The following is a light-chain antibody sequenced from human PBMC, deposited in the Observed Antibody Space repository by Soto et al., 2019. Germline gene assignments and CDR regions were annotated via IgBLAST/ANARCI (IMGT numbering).Light chain of an antibody. CDR3: SAHGGTNPYV. Sequence: QSALTQPPSASGSPGQSVAISCTGTASDIGGYTFVSWYQQHPGKAPKLLIYDVNKRPSGVPDRFSGSKSGNTASLTVSGLQAEDEADYYCSAHGGTNPYVFGTGTKLYVL. J-gene: IGLJ1*01. CDR2: DVN. V-gene: IGLV2-8*01. CDR1: ASDIGGYTF.